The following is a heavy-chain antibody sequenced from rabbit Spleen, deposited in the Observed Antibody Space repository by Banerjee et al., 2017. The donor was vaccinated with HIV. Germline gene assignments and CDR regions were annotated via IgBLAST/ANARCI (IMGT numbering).Heavy chain of an antibody. CDR2: IYAGSSGST. V-gene: IGHV1S40*01. CDR3: ARDTGSSFSSYGMDL. J-gene: IGHJ6*01. CDR1: GFDLSSYYY. Sequence: QSLEESGGGLVTPGASLTLTCKASGFDLSSYYYMCWVRQAPGKGLEWIACIYAGSSGSTYYANWAKGRFTISKTSSTTVTLQMTSLTVADTATYFCARDTGSSFSSYGMDLWGPGTLVTVS. D-gene: IGHD8-1*01.